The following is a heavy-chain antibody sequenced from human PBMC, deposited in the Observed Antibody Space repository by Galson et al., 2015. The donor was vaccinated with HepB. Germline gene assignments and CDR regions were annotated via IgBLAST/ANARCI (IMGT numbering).Heavy chain of an antibody. CDR2: IRSKAYGGTT. J-gene: IGHJ4*02. V-gene: IGHV3-49*04. CDR3: TRGEGPFDY. CDR1: GFTFGDYA. D-gene: IGHD1-26*01. Sequence: SLRLSCAASGFTFGDYAMSWVRQAPGKGLEWVGFIRSKAYGGTTEYAASVKGRFTISRDDSKSIAYLQMNSLKTEDTAVYYCTRGEGPFDYWGQGTLVTVSS.